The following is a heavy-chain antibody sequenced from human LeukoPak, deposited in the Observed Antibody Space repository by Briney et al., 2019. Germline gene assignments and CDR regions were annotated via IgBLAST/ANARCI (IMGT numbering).Heavy chain of an antibody. V-gene: IGHV3-74*01. D-gene: IGHD7-27*01. J-gene: IGHJ4*02. CDR3: ARDTWGSHHI. Sequence: PGGSLRLSCAASRFSFSSYCMHWVRQGPGKGLVWVSRINSDGSSTSYADSVKGRFTISRDSAKNTVSLQMNSLRAEDTAVYYCARDTWGSHHIWGQGTLVTVSS. CDR2: INSDGSST. CDR1: RFSFSSYC.